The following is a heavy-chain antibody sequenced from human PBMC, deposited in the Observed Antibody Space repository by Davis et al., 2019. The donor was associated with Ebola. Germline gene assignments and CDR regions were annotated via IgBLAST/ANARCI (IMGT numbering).Heavy chain of an antibody. V-gene: IGHV3-30*18. D-gene: IGHD5-24*01. CDR2: ISYDGSNK. Sequence: GGSLRLSCAASGFTFSSYGMHWVRQAPGKGLEWVAVISYDGSNKYYADSVKGRFTISRDNSKNTLYLQMNSLRAEDTAVYYCAKDCKMATIPYYYYYYGMDVWGQGTTVTVSS. CDR3: AKDCKMATIPYYYYYYGMDV. CDR1: GFTFSSYG. J-gene: IGHJ6*02.